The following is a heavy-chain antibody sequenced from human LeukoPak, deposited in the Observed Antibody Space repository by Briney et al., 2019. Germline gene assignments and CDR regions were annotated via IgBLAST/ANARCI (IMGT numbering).Heavy chain of an antibody. D-gene: IGHD4-11*01. V-gene: IGHV3-33*01. CDR3: ARDAQRGFDYSNSLQF. Sequence: GGSLRLSCAAAGFIFNHFGMHWVRQAPGKGLEWVAVIWSDGTNQFYADSVKGRSTISRDDSGNTVYLQMNSLRPEDTGVYYCARDAQRGFDYSNSLQFWGQGTPVIVST. CDR1: GFIFNHFG. J-gene: IGHJ4*02. CDR2: IWSDGTNQ.